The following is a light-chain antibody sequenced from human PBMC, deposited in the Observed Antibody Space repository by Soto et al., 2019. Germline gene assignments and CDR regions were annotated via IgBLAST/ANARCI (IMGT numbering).Light chain of an antibody. V-gene: IGKV3-15*01. J-gene: IGKJ4*01. CDR3: QQYNDWPPLT. Sequence: EIVMTQSPVTLSVSPGERATLSCRASQSIGSNLAWYQQKPGQAPRNLIYGASTRATGIPARFSGSGSGTEFTLTISSLQSKDFAIYYCQQYNDWPPLTFGGGTTVEI. CDR2: GAS. CDR1: QSIGSN.